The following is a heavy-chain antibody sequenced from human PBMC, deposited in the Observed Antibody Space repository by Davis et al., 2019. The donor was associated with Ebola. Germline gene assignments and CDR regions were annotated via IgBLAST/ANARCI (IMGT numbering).Heavy chain of an antibody. Sequence: SVKVSCKASGDTFSSHPISWVRQAPGQGPEWMGGIIPILGVTNYAQNFQGRVTITADESTSTAYMELSSLRSEDTAVYFCARSGSGNIHLYFFDCWGQGTLVTVSS. V-gene: IGHV1-69*10. CDR3: ARSGSGNIHLYFFDC. D-gene: IGHD3-10*01. J-gene: IGHJ4*02. CDR1: GDTFSSHP. CDR2: IIPILGVT.